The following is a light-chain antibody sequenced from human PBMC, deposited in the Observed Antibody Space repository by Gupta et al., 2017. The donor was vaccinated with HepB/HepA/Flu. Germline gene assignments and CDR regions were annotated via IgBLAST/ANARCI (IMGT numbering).Light chain of an antibody. V-gene: IGKV3-20*01. CDR2: GAS. CDR1: QSVSSSY. CDR3: QQYSSSPWT. J-gene: IGKJ1*01. Sequence: ELVLTQSPGTLSLSPGERTTLSCRASQSVSSSYLAWYQQKPGQAPRLLIYGASSRATGIPDRFSGSGSGTDFTLTITRLEPEDFAVYYCQQYSSSPWTFSQGTKVEIK.